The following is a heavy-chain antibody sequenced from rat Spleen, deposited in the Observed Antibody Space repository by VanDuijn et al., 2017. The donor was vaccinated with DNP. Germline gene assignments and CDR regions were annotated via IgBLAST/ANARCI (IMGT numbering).Heavy chain of an antibody. J-gene: IGHJ2*01. CDR3: AKDIGYYSGGLGIDY. D-gene: IGHD1-1*01. CDR2: ISHDGADT. Sequence: EVQLVESGGGPVQPGRSLKLSCVASGFIFSNYWMTWIRQAPKKGLEWVATISHDGADTYYRDSVKGRFTISRDNAKNTLYLQMDSLRSEDTATYYCAKDIGYYSGGLGIDYWGQGVMVTVSS. V-gene: IGHV5-31*01. CDR1: GFIFSNYW.